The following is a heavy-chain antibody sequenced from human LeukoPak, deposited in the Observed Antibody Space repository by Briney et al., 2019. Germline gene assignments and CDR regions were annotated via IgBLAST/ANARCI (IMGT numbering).Heavy chain of an antibody. V-gene: IGHV3-11*01. Sequence: PGGSLRLSCAASGFTFSDYYMSWIRQAPGKGLEWVSYISSSGSTIYYADSVKGRFTISRDNAKNSLYLQMNSLRAEDTAVYYCARDLRMVRGVYPFDIWGQGTMVTVSS. J-gene: IGHJ3*02. CDR1: GFTFSDYY. CDR2: ISSSGSTI. D-gene: IGHD3-10*01. CDR3: ARDLRMVRGVYPFDI.